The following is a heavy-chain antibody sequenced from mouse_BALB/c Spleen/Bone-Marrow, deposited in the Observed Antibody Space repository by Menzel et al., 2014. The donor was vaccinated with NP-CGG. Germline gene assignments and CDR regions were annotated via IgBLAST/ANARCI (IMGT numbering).Heavy chain of an antibody. V-gene: IGHV5-9-3*01. Sequence: EVQRVESGGGLVKPGGSLKLSCAASGFTFSSYAMSWVRQTPEKRLERVATISSGGSYTYYPDSVKGRFTISRDNAKNTLYLQMSSLRSEDTAMYYCARHITTVVADYWGQGTTLAVSS. CDR2: ISSGGSYT. D-gene: IGHD1-1*01. CDR1: GFTFSSYA. CDR3: ARHITTVVADY. J-gene: IGHJ2*01.